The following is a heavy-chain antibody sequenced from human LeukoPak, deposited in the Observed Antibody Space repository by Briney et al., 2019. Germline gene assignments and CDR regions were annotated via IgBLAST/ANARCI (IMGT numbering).Heavy chain of an antibody. CDR1: GYTFTSYG. D-gene: IGHD5-12*01. CDR3: ARDLPKTGYVGAFDI. Sequence: GASVKVSCKASGYTFTSYGISWVRQAPGQGPEWMGWINPNSGGTNYAQYFKGRVTMTRDTSISTAYMELNSLTSDDTAVYYCARDLPKTGYVGAFDICGQGTVVTVSS. J-gene: IGHJ3*02. V-gene: IGHV1-2*02. CDR2: INPNSGGT.